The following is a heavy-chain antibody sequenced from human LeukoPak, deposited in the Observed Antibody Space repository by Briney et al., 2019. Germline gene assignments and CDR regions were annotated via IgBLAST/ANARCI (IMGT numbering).Heavy chain of an antibody. CDR1: GFTFSHHG. V-gene: IGHV3-23*01. D-gene: IGHD6-19*01. CDR2: VGPSGART. CDR3: AKVVSSGWTYYFDY. J-gene: IGHJ4*02. Sequence: GGSLRLSCAASGFTFSHHGMNWVRQAPGKGLEWVSGVGPSGARTYYADSVKGRFTVSRDNSKNMVFLQMNSLRAEDTAIYYCAKVVSSGWTYYFDYWGQGTLVTVSS.